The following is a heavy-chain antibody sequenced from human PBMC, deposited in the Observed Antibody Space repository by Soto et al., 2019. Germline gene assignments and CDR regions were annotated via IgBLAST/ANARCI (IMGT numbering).Heavy chain of an antibody. V-gene: IGHV4-39*01. CDR3: ASVGYCSGGSCYPPDY. CDR2: IYYSGST. Sequence: SETLSLTCTVSGGSISSDYWGWIRQPPGKGLEWIGSIYYSGSTYYNPSLKSRVTISVDTSKNQFSLKLSSVTAADTAVYYCASVGYCSGGSCYPPDYWGQGTLVTVSS. D-gene: IGHD2-15*01. J-gene: IGHJ4*02. CDR1: GGSISSDY.